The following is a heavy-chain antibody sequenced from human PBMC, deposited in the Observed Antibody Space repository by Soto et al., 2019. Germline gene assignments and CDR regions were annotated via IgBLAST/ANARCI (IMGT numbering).Heavy chain of an antibody. CDR1: GGSISSYY. CDR2: IYYSGST. V-gene: IGHV4-59*01. Sequence: SETLSLTCTVSGGSISSYYWSWIRQPPGKGLEWIGYIYYSGSTNYNPSLKSRVTISVGTSKNQFSLKLSSVTAADTAVYYCARAVAGNRDAFDIWGQGTMVTVSS. J-gene: IGHJ3*02. CDR3: ARAVAGNRDAFDI. D-gene: IGHD6-19*01.